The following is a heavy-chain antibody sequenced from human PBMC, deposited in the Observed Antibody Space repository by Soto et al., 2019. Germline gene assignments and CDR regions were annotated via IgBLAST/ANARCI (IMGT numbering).Heavy chain of an antibody. D-gene: IGHD3-9*01. CDR2: IYYSGST. CDR3: ARSLPHYDILTGYYPYYYYGMDV. J-gene: IGHJ6*02. V-gene: IGHV4-39*01. CDR1: GGSISSSSYY. Sequence: SETLSLTCTVSGGSISSSSYYWGWIRQPPGKGLEWIGSIYYSGSTYYNPSLKSRVTISVDTSKNQFSLKLSSVTAADTAVYYCARSLPHYDILTGYYPYYYYGMDVWGQGTTVTVSS.